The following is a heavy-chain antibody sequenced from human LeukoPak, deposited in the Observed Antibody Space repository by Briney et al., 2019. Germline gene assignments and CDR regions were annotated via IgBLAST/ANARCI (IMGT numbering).Heavy chain of an antibody. V-gene: IGHV1-69*13. Sequence: WASVKVSCEASGGTFSSYAISWVRQAPGQGLEWMGGIIPIFGTANYAQKFQGRVTITADESTSTAYMELSSLRSEDTAVYYCARVPLPIAAPDYWGQGTLVTVSS. CDR2: IIPIFGTA. D-gene: IGHD6-6*01. J-gene: IGHJ4*02. CDR3: ARVPLPIAAPDY. CDR1: GGTFSSYA.